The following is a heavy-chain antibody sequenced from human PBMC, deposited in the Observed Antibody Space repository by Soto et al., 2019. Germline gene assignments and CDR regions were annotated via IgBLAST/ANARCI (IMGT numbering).Heavy chain of an antibody. CDR3: ARGGEVAAQGSYSYYGADV. CDR2: LYTGGST. V-gene: IGHV4-4*07. D-gene: IGHD3-16*01. J-gene: IGHJ6*02. Sequence: QVQLQESGPGLVKPSETLSLTCAVSGDSITRYSWSWIRQPPGKGLEWIGRLYTGGSTNYNPSLTSRVSMSLDTSKNQFSLKLTSATAADTAVYYCARGGEVAAQGSYSYYGADVWGHGTTVTVSS. CDR1: GDSITRYS.